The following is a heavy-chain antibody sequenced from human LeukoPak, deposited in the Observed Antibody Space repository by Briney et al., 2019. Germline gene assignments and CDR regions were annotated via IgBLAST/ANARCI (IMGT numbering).Heavy chain of an antibody. J-gene: IGHJ3*02. CDR1: GGSISTYY. CDR2: IYYSGST. CDR3: AREEVPHGFDI. Sequence: PSETLSLTCTVSGGSISTYYWSWIRQPPGKGLEYIGYIYYSGSTNYNPSLKSRVTMSLDTSKNQFSPKLSSVTAADTAVYYCAREEVPHGFDIWGQGTMVTVSS. V-gene: IGHV4-59*01.